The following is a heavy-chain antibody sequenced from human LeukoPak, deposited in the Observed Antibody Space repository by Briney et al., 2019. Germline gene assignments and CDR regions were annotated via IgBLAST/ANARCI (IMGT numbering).Heavy chain of an antibody. CDR2: INPNSGGT. D-gene: IGHD3-9*01. V-gene: IGHV1-2*02. CDR1: GYTFTGYY. Sequence: ASVKVSCKASGYTFTGYYMHWVRQAPGQGLEWMGWINPNSGGTNYAQKFQGRVTMTRDTSISTAYMELSRLRSDDTAVYYCARRKRYYDILTEYGGNAFDIWGQGTMVSVSS. CDR3: ARRKRYYDILTEYGGNAFDI. J-gene: IGHJ3*02.